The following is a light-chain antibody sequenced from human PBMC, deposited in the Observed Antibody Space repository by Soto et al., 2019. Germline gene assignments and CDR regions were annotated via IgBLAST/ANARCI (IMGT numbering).Light chain of an antibody. Sequence: DIQMTQSPSTLSASGGDRVTMPCRSSQNIFNWLAWYQRKPGRAPNLLIYDASSLQSGVPSTFSGSASGTKFTLTISSLQPGDFATYYCQQYNSYPWTFGQGTKVDIK. CDR3: QQYNSYPWT. CDR1: QNIFNW. V-gene: IGKV1-5*01. CDR2: DAS. J-gene: IGKJ1*01.